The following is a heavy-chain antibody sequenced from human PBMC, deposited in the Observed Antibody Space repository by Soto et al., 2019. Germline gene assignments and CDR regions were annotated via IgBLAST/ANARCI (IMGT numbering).Heavy chain of an antibody. CDR1: GGSISSGDYY. CDR3: ATAPGPY. V-gene: IGHV4-30-2*01. J-gene: IGHJ4*02. CDR2: IYHSGST. Sequence: SETLSLTCTVSGGSISSGDYYWSWIRQPPGKGLEWIGYIYHSGSTYYNPSLKSRVTISVDRSKNQFSLKLTSVTAADTAVYYCATAPGPYWGQGTQVTVSS.